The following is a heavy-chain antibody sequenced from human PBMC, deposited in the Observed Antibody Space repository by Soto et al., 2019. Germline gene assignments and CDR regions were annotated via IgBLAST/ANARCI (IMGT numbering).Heavy chain of an antibody. J-gene: IGHJ4*02. V-gene: IGHV3-64D*06. CDR1: GFPFSIHA. CDR3: VTWGGIEARNLDH. Sequence: GGFLRLSCSASGFPFSIHAMHWVRQAPGKGLEYVSAINYNGGTTYYVDSVKGRFTISRDNSKNTLYLQMSSLKVEDTAMYHCVTWGGIEARNLDHWGQGTLVTVSS. CDR2: INYNGGTT. D-gene: IGHD6-6*01.